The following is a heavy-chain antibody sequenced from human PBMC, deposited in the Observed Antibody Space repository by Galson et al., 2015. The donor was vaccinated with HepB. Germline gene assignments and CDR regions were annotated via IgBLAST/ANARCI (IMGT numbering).Heavy chain of an antibody. D-gene: IGHD2/OR15-2a*01. CDR1: GITFNNYT. Sequence: SLRLSCAASGITFNNYTMNWVRQAPGKGLEWVSSITGSGHRTYYAKSVKGRFSISRDNSKNTVFLQMSGLRADDTAIYYCARDLWQAGHYFGMDVWGQGTTITVSS. J-gene: IGHJ6*02. CDR2: ITGSGHRT. V-gene: IGHV3-23*01. CDR3: ARDLWQAGHYFGMDV.